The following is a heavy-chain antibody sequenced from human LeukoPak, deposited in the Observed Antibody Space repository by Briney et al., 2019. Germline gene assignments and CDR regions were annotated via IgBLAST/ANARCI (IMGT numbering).Heavy chain of an antibody. CDR2: IKSKTDGGTT. J-gene: IGHJ4*02. CDR3: TTRVWLGDDVDY. V-gene: IGHV3-15*01. D-gene: IGHD2-21*01. CDR1: AFTFSNAW. Sequence: PGGSLRPSCAASAFTFSNAWMSWVRQAPGKGLEWVGRIKSKTDGGTTDYAASVKGRFTISRDDSKNTLYLQMNSLKTEDTAVYYCTTRVWLGDDVDYWGQGTLVTVSS.